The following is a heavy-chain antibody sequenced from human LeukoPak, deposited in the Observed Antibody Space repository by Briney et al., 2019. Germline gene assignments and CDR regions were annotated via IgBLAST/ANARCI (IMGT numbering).Heavy chain of an antibody. Sequence: PSETLSLTCTVSGGSISSSSYYWGWIRQPPGKGLEWIGSIYYSGSTYYNPSLKSRVTISVDTSKNQFSLKLSSVTAADTAVYYCARQEVQGVMEMATIRGGYWGQGTLVTVSS. CDR2: IYYSGST. D-gene: IGHD5-12*01. V-gene: IGHV4-39*01. J-gene: IGHJ4*02. CDR3: ARQEVQGVMEMATIRGGY. CDR1: GGSISSSSYY.